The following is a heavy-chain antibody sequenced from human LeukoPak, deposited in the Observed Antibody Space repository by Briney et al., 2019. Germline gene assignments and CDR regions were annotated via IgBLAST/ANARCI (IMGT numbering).Heavy chain of an antibody. V-gene: IGHV3-23*01. D-gene: IGHD5-24*01. Sequence: PGGSLRLSCAASGFTFSTYSMSWVRQAPGKGLEWVSTIDVTTGISYYADSVKGRFTISRDNFQNTLFLQLNNLRVDDTAVYFYARVNYFDPYVWGQGTLVTVSS. J-gene: IGHJ4*02. CDR3: ARVNYFDPYV. CDR1: GFTFSTYS. CDR2: IDVTTGIS.